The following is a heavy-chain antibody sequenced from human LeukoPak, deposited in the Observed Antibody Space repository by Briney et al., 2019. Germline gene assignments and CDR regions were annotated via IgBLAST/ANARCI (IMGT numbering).Heavy chain of an antibody. CDR1: GFTFSSYN. J-gene: IGHJ5*02. Sequence: GGSLRLSCVASGFTFSSYNINWVRQAPGKGLEWVSVIYSGGSTYYADSVKGRFTISRDNSKNTLYLQMNSLRAEDTAVYYCARAGAVAGPLSPWGQGTLVTVSS. V-gene: IGHV3-53*01. CDR3: ARAGAVAGPLSP. CDR2: IYSGGST. D-gene: IGHD6-19*01.